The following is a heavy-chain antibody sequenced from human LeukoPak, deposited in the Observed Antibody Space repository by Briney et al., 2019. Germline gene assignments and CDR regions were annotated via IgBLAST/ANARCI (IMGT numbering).Heavy chain of an antibody. D-gene: IGHD4-17*01. CDR1: GYTFTGYY. J-gene: IGHJ4*02. CDR3: ARQYYGDYYFDY. V-gene: IGHV1-2*02. CDR2: INPNSGGT. Sequence: VASVKVSCKASGYTFTGYYMHWVRQAPGQGLEWMGWINPNSGGTNYAQKFQGRVTMTRDTSISTAYMELSRLRSDDTAVYYCARQYYGDYYFDYWGQGTLVTVSS.